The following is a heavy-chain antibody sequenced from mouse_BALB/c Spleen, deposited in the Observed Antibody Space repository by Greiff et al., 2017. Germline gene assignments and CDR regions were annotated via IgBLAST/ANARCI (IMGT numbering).Heavy chain of an antibody. V-gene: IGHV2-2*02. CDR3: ARKGYYDYDWFAY. Sequence: QVQLKQSGPGLVQPSQSLPITCTVSGFSLTSYGVHWVRQSPGKGLEWLGVIWSGGSTDYNAAFISRLSISKDNSKSQVFFKMNSLQANDTAIYYCARKGYYDYDWFAYWGQGTLVTVSA. J-gene: IGHJ3*01. CDR1: GFSLTSYG. CDR2: IWSGGST. D-gene: IGHD2-4*01.